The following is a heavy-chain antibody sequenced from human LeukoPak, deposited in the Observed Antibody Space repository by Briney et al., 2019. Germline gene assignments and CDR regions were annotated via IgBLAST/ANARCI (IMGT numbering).Heavy chain of an antibody. Sequence: SETLSLTCTVSGGSINFYYWHWMRQPPGRGLEWIGHTFYSGNAKYNPSLESRVTISVDTSKNQFSLKLSSVTAADTAVYYCARGDSSGWYNWFDPWGQGTLVTVSS. CDR3: ARGDSSGWYNWFDP. D-gene: IGHD6-19*01. CDR1: GGSINFYY. V-gene: IGHV4-59*01. J-gene: IGHJ5*02. CDR2: TFYSGNA.